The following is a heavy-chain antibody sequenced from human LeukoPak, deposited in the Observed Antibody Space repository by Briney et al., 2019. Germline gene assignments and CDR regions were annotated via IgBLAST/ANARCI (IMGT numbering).Heavy chain of an antibody. CDR3: AGGGEQYPL. J-gene: IGHJ4*02. CDR2: IGGTNGRT. Sequence: GGSLRLSCAASGFTFSSYAMSWVRQPPGKGLEWVSAIGGTNGRTYYADSVKGRFTISRDNSKNTLYLQMNSLRDDDTALYYCAGGGEQYPLWGQGTLVTVSS. CDR1: GFTFSSYA. D-gene: IGHD3-10*01. V-gene: IGHV3-23*01.